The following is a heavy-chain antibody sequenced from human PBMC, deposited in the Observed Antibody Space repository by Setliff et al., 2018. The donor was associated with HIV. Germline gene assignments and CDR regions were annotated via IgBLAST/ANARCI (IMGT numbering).Heavy chain of an antibody. CDR2: ISGSGGST. Sequence: GGSLRLSCEVSGFTFSDHYMNWIRQAPGKGQEWVSGISGSGGSTYYVDSVKVRFTISRDNSKNTLYLQMNSLGAADTAVYYCARLFIPNYFDPWGQGTLVTVSS. CDR1: GFTFSDHY. J-gene: IGHJ5*02. V-gene: IGHV3-23*01. CDR3: ARLFIPNYFDP. D-gene: IGHD2-21*01.